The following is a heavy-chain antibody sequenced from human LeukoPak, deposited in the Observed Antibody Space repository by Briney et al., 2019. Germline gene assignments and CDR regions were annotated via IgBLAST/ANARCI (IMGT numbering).Heavy chain of an antibody. J-gene: IGHJ4*02. CDR2: ISYDGSNK. D-gene: IGHD3-10*01. Sequence: GGSLRLSCAASGFTFSSYAMHWVRQAPGKGLKWVAVISYDGSNKYYADSVKGRFTISRDNSKNTLYLQMNSLRAEDTAVYYCAREGFGELTDYYFDYWGQGTLVTVSS. CDR3: AREGFGELTDYYFDY. CDR1: GFTFSSYA. V-gene: IGHV3-30*04.